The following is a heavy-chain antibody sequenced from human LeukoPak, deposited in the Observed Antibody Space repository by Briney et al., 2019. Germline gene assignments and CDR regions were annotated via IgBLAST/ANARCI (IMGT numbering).Heavy chain of an antibody. V-gene: IGHV1-8*01. CDR1: GYTFTSYD. J-gene: IGHJ4*02. CDR3: ARGRARGDYYFDY. CDR2: MSPNSGNT. Sequence: GASVKVSCKASGYTFTSYDINWVRQATGQGLEWMGWMSPNSGNTGYAQKFQGRVTMIRNTSISTAYMELSSLRSEDTAVYYCARGRARGDYYFDYWGQGTLVTVSS. D-gene: IGHD4-17*01.